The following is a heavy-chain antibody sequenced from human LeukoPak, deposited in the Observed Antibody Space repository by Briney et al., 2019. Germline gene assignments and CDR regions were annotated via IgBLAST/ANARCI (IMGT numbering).Heavy chain of an antibody. CDR1: GYTFTGYY. J-gene: IGHJ6*03. V-gene: IGHV1-2*02. D-gene: IGHD6-19*01. Sequence: ASVKVSCKASGYTFTGYYMHWVRQAPGQGLEWMGWINPNSGGTNYAQKFQGRVTMTRDTSISTAYMELSRLRSDDTAVYYCARVAARYYYYYYMDVWGKGTAVTVSS. CDR2: INPNSGGT. CDR3: ARVAARYYYYYYMDV.